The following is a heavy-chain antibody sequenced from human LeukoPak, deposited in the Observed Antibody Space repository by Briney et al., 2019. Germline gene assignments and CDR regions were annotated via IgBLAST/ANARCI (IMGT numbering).Heavy chain of an antibody. CDR1: GYTFTSYY. CDR2: INPNSGGT. D-gene: IGHD6-13*01. V-gene: IGHV1-2*06. CDR3: ASIPGVYSSSWDDY. Sequence: ASVKVSCKASGYTFTSYYMHWVRQAPGHGLEWMGRINPNSGGTNYAQKFPGRVTITRATSISTAYMELSSLISEDTAVYYCASIPGVYSSSWDDYWGQGTLVTVSS. J-gene: IGHJ4*02.